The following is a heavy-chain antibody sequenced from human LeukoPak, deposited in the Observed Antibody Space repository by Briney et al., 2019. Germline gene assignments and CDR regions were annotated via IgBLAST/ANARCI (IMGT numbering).Heavy chain of an antibody. J-gene: IGHJ4*02. D-gene: IGHD3-22*01. V-gene: IGHV3-66*01. CDR2: IYSGGNT. CDR3: ARAHDRGYYYGFDY. Sequence: PGGSLRPSCAASGFTVSNNYMSWVRQAPGKGLEWVSVIYSGGNTYYADSVKDRFTMSRDNPKNTLYLQMNSLRAEDTAVYYCARAHDRGYYYGFDYWGQGTLVTVSS. CDR1: GFTVSNNY.